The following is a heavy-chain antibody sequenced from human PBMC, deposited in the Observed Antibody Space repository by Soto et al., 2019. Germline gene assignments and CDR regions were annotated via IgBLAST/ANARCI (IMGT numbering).Heavy chain of an antibody. CDR2: IKQDGSEK. CDR1: GFTLSNYW. J-gene: IGHJ4*02. Sequence: GGSLRLSCAASGFTLSNYWMSWVRQAPGKGLEWVANIKQDGSEKNYVDSVKGRFTISRDNAKSSLYLQMNSLRAEDTAVYYCARGTTGGGYWGQGTLVTVYS. CDR3: ARGTTGGGY. D-gene: IGHD4-17*01. V-gene: IGHV3-7*01.